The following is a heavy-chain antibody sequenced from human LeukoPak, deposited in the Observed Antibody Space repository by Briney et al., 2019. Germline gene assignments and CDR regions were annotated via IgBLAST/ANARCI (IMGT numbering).Heavy chain of an antibody. CDR1: GFTFSSYA. J-gene: IGHJ4*02. V-gene: IGHV3-23*01. CDR3: AKGDPPTYYDILTGQDY. Sequence: GGSLRLSCSASGFTFSSYAMYWVRQAPGKGLEWVAGISAGGGSTYYADSVKGRFTISRDNSKNMLYLQLNSLRAEDTAVYYCAKGDPPTYYDILTGQDYWGQGTLVTVSS. D-gene: IGHD3-9*01. CDR2: ISAGGGST.